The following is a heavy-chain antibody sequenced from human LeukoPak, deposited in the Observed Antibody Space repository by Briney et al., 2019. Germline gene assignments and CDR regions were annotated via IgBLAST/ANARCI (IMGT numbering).Heavy chain of an antibody. CDR1: GGSFSGYY. CDR3: ARRPRRDIVLPNTRGYYMDV. CDR2: INHSGST. Sequence: SETLSLTCAVSGGSFSGYYWSWIRQPPGKGLEWIGEINHSGSTNYNPSLKSRVTISVDTSKNQFSLKLSSVTAADTAVYYCARRPRRDIVLPNTRGYYMDVWGKGTTVTVSS. J-gene: IGHJ6*03. V-gene: IGHV4-34*01. D-gene: IGHD2-8*01.